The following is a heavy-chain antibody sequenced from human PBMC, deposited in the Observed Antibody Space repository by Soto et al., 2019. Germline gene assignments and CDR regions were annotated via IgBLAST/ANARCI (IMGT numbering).Heavy chain of an antibody. J-gene: IGHJ4*02. CDR1: GGSISSYY. Sequence: PSETLSLTCTVSGGSISSYYWSWIRQPPGKGLEWIGYIYYSGSTNYNPSPKSRVTISVDTSKNQFSLKLSSVTADDTAVYYCAILPLITSFGVVIGNYFDYGGQGTLVAVSS. D-gene: IGHD3-3*01. CDR3: AILPLITSFGVVIGNYFDY. CDR2: IYYSGST. V-gene: IGHV4-59*08.